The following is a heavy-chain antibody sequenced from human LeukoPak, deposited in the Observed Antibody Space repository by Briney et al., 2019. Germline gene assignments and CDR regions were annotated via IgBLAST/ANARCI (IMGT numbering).Heavy chain of an antibody. Sequence: ASVKVSCKASGYTFTSYGISWVRQAPGQGLEWMGWISAYNGNTNYAQKLQGRVTMTTDTSTSTAYMELRSLRSDDTAVYYCARDVEERGYYDFWSGVSYFDYWGQGTLVTVSS. CDR2: ISAYNGNT. V-gene: IGHV1-18*01. D-gene: IGHD3-3*01. CDR1: GYTFTSYG. CDR3: ARDVEERGYYDFWSGVSYFDY. J-gene: IGHJ4*02.